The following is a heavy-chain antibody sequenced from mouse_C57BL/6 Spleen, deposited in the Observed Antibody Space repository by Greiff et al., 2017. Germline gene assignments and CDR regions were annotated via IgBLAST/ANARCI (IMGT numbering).Heavy chain of an antibody. CDR2: INPNYGTT. CDR3: ARRGYGSREYYFDY. V-gene: IGHV1-39*01. J-gene: IGHJ2*01. Sequence: VQLKESGPELVKPGASVKISCKASGYSFTDYNMNWVKQSNGKSLEWIGVINPNYGTTSYNQKFKGKATLTVDQSSSTAYMQLNSLTSEDSAVYYCARRGYGSREYYFDYWGQGTTLTVSS. D-gene: IGHD1-1*01. CDR1: GYSFTDYN.